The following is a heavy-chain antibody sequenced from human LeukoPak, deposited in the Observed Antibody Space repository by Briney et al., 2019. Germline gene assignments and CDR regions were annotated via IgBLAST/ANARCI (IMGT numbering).Heavy chain of an antibody. Sequence: GGSLRLSCAASGFSFSAYGMHWVRQAPGKGLEWVAVISYDGNNKYYADSVKGRFTISRDNSKNTLYLQMNSLRTEDTAVYYCAKTDGSGSYDYWGQGTLVTVSS. J-gene: IGHJ4*02. D-gene: IGHD3-10*01. CDR3: AKTDGSGSYDY. V-gene: IGHV3-30*18. CDR1: GFSFSAYG. CDR2: ISYDGNNK.